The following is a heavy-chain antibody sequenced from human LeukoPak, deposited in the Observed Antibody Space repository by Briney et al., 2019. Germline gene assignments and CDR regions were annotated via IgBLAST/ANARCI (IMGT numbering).Heavy chain of an antibody. Sequence: GASVKVSCKASGYTFTSYGISWVRQAPGQGLEWMGWISAYNGNTNYAQKLQGRVTMTTDTSTSTAYTELRSLRSDDTAVYYCARARISSSWVDYWGQGTLVTVSS. CDR1: GYTFTSYG. J-gene: IGHJ4*02. D-gene: IGHD6-13*01. CDR3: ARARISSSWVDY. CDR2: ISAYNGNT. V-gene: IGHV1-18*01.